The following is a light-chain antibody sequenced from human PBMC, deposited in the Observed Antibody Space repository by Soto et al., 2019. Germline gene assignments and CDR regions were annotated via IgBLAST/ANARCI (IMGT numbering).Light chain of an antibody. CDR3: LQDYHHPLI. CDR2: AAY. Sequence: AIQMTQSPSSLSASVGDRVTITCRASQGIRNDLGWYQQKPGKAPKLLIYAAYTLQSGVPSRFSGSGSGTDFTLTISSLQPEDFATSYCLQDYHHPLIFGGGTKVEIE. J-gene: IGKJ4*01. V-gene: IGKV1-6*01. CDR1: QGIRND.